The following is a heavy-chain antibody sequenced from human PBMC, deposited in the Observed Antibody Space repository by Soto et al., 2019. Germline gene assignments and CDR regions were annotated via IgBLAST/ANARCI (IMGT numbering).Heavy chain of an antibody. J-gene: IGHJ4*02. V-gene: IGHV2-5*01. CDR2: IYWNDDK. Sequence: SGPTLVNPTQTLTLTCTFSGFSLSTSGVGVGWIRQPPGKALEWLALIYWNDDKRYSPSLKSRLTITKDTSKNQVVLTMTNMDPVDTATYYCAHSAPYYDFWSGYRNFDYWGQGTLVTVSS. CDR3: AHSAPYYDFWSGYRNFDY. CDR1: GFSLSTSGVG. D-gene: IGHD3-3*01.